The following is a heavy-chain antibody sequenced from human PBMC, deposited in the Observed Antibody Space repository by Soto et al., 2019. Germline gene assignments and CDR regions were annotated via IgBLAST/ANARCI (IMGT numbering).Heavy chain of an antibody. D-gene: IGHD6-19*01. CDR1: RFTFSGSA. CDR2: IRSKANSYAT. Sequence: GGSLRLSCAASRFTFSGSAMHWVRQASGKGLEWVGRIRSKANSYATAYAASVQGRFTISRDDSKNTAYLQMNSLKTEDTAVYYCTRHEPSWWLDPHDAFDIWGQGTMVTVSS. V-gene: IGHV3-73*01. J-gene: IGHJ3*02. CDR3: TRHEPSWWLDPHDAFDI.